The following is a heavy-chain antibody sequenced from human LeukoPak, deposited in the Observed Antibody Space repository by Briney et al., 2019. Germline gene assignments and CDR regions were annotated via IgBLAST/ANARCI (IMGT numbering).Heavy chain of an antibody. CDR2: ISTSGGST. Sequence: GGSLRLSCAASGFTFSSYAMSWVRQAPGKGLEWVSGISTSGGSTSYADSVKGRFTISRDNAKNSLYLQMNSLRAEDTALYCCASSGSYSSPIDYWDQGTLVTVSS. J-gene: IGHJ4*02. CDR1: GFTFSSYA. CDR3: ASSGSYSSPIDY. V-gene: IGHV3-23*01. D-gene: IGHD3-10*01.